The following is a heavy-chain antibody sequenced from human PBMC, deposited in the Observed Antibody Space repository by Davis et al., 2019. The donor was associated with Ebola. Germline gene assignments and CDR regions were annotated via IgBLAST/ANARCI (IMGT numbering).Heavy chain of an antibody. Sequence: GESLKISCAASGFTFGDYYMSWIRQAPGQGLEWVSFISGSATTVSYADSVRGRFTISRDNAKNSLYLQMRSLRAEDTAVYYCAKTMGWLQQSGEEYFQNWGQGTLVTVSS. J-gene: IGHJ1*01. CDR2: ISGSATTV. V-gene: IGHV3-11*01. CDR3: AKTMGWLQQSGEEYFQN. D-gene: IGHD5-24*01. CDR1: GFTFGDYY.